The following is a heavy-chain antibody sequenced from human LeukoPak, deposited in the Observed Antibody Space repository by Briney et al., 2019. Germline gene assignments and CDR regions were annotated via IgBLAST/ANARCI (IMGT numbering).Heavy chain of an antibody. J-gene: IGHJ4*02. CDR1: GYTFTSYG. Sequence: ASEKVSCKASGYTFTSYGISWVRQAPGQGLEWMGWISAYNGNTNYAQKFQGRVTITADKSTSTAYMELSSLRSEDTAVYYCAAEGGSTSYRPDYWGQGTLVTVSS. V-gene: IGHV1-18*04. CDR2: ISAYNGNT. CDR3: AAEGGSTSYRPDY. D-gene: IGHD2-2*01.